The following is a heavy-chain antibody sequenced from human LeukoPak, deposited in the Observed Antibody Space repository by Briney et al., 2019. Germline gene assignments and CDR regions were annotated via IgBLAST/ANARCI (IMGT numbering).Heavy chain of an antibody. Sequence: SQTLCLTCTVSGGSISSGGYYWSWIRQHPGKGLEWIGYIYYSGSTYYNPSLKSRVTISVDTSKNQFSLKLSSVTAADTAVYYCARGTVTGFDYWGQGTLVTVSS. CDR1: GGSISSGGYY. D-gene: IGHD4-17*01. CDR2: IYYSGST. CDR3: ARGTVTGFDY. J-gene: IGHJ4*02. V-gene: IGHV4-31*03.